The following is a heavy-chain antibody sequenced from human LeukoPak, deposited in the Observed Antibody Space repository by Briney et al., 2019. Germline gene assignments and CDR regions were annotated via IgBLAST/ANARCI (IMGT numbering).Heavy chain of an antibody. CDR3: AKLPDTAMVTPYFDY. CDR2: ISGSGGST. Sequence: SGGSLRLSCAASGFTFSSYAMSWVRQAPGKGLEWVSAISGSGGSTYYADSVKGRFTISRDNSKNTLYLQMNSLRAEDTAVYYCAKLPDTAMVTPYFDYWGQGTLVSVSS. D-gene: IGHD5-18*01. V-gene: IGHV3-23*01. J-gene: IGHJ4*02. CDR1: GFTFSSYA.